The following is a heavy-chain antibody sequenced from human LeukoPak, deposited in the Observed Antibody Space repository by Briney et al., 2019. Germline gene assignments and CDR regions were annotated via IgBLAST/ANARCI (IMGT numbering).Heavy chain of an antibody. CDR3: ARRGGTVITLED. V-gene: IGHV4-39*01. Sequence: SETLSLTCTVSGGSISSSRYYWGWVRQPPGKGVEWIGSIYYSGSTYYNPSLKSRVTISVDTSKNQFSLKLSSVTAADTAVYYCARRGGTVITLEDWGQGTLVTVSS. CDR1: GGSISSSRYY. CDR2: IYYSGST. J-gene: IGHJ4*02. D-gene: IGHD4-17*01.